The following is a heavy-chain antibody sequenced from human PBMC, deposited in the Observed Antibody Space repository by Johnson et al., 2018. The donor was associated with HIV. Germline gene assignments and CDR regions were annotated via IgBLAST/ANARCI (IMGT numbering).Heavy chain of an antibody. D-gene: IGHD3-22*01. CDR1: GFTFSRFA. V-gene: IGHV3-30*18. Sequence: VQLMESGGGVVQPGRSLRLSCVASGFTFSRFAMHWVRQAPGKGLEWVTLISFDGTTKYYVDSVKGRFTISRDNSMNTLYLQMNSLTPEDTAVYYCAKPHQYDSSGYWSGRDASDIWGQGTMVTVSS. J-gene: IGHJ3*02. CDR2: ISFDGTTK. CDR3: AKPHQYDSSGYWSGRDASDI.